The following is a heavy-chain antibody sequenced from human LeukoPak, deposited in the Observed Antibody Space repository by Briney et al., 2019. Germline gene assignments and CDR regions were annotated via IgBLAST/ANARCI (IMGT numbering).Heavy chain of an antibody. CDR1: GYSISNGYY. Sequence: SETLSLTCTVSGYSISNGYYWGWIRQPPGKGLEWIGSIYHSGSTNYNPSLKTRVTISVDKSKNQFSLKLSSVTAADTAVYYCATQSGYSSSWYLDPWGQGTLVTVSS. CDR3: ATQSGYSSSWYLDP. CDR2: IYHSGST. V-gene: IGHV4-38-2*02. D-gene: IGHD6-13*01. J-gene: IGHJ5*02.